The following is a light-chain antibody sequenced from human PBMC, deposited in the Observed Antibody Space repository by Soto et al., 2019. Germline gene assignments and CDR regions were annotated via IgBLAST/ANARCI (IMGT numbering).Light chain of an antibody. V-gene: IGKV3-20*01. CDR3: QQYGSSPLT. J-gene: IGKJ4*01. Sequence: EIVLTQSPATLSLSPGERATLSCRASQSVSSYLAWYQQKPGQAPKVLIYRTSSRATGIPDRFSGSGSGTDFTLTIGRLEPEDFAVYYCQQYGSSPLTFGGGTKVDIK. CDR1: QSVSSY. CDR2: RTS.